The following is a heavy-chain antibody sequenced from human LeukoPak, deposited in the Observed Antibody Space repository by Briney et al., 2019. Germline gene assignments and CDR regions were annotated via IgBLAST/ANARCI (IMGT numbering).Heavy chain of an antibody. J-gene: IGHJ4*02. V-gene: IGHV3-30-3*01. D-gene: IGHD6-19*01. CDR3: ARDLTPGIAVAGAFDY. CDR2: ISYDGSNK. CDR1: GFTFSSYA. Sequence: GGSLRLSCAAFGFTFSSYAMHWVRQAPGKGLEWVAVISYDGSNKYYADSVKGRFTISRDNSKNTLYLQMNSLRAEDTAVYYCARDLTPGIAVAGAFDYWGQGTLVTVSS.